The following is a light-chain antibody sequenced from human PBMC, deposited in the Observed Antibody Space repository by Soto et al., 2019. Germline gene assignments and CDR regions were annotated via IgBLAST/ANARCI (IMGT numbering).Light chain of an antibody. CDR1: QSVSSN. V-gene: IGKV3-15*01. CDR2: GAS. CDR3: HQYNNWPRT. Sequence: DIVLTQSPTTLSCSPGLISTRSCRGSQSVSSNLAWYQQKPGQAPRLLIYGASTRDTGIPARFSGSGSGTELNLTISSLQSEDFAVSYCHQYNNWPRTFGQGTKVDIK. J-gene: IGKJ1*01.